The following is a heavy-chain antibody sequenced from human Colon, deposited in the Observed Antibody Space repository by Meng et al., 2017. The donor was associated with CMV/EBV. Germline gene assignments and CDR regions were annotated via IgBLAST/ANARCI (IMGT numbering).Heavy chain of an antibody. Sequence: GQRVQSGTEVKKPGASVTVSCKTSGYTFTANHLHWVRQAPGQGLEWMGWIYPQDGGTYFAQKFQDRVTLTRDTSITTAYMELSGLTSDDTAIYYCVRESWYFDFWGEGTLVTVSS. CDR3: VRESWYFDF. CDR1: GYTFTANH. V-gene: IGHV1-2*02. D-gene: IGHD6-13*01. J-gene: IGHJ4*02. CDR2: IYPQDGGT.